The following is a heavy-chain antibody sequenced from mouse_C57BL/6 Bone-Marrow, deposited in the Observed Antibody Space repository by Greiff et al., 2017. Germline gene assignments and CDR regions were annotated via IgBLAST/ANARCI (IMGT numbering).Heavy chain of an antibody. CDR3: ARWYYGSSYDYAMDY. Sequence: QVQLKQPGAELVKPGASVKVSCKASGYTFTSYWMHWVKQRPGQGLEWIGRIHPSDSDTNYNQKFKGKATLTVDKSSSTAYMQLSSLTSEDSAIYYCARWYYGSSYDYAMDYWGQGTSVTVSS. CDR2: IHPSDSDT. J-gene: IGHJ4*01. CDR1: GYTFTSYW. V-gene: IGHV1-74*01. D-gene: IGHD1-1*01.